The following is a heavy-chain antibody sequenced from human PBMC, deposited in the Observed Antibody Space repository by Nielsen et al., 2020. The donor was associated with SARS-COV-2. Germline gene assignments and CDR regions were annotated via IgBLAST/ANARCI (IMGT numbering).Heavy chain of an antibody. J-gene: IGHJ4*02. V-gene: IGHV3-48*03. CDR2: ISSSGSTI. CDR1: GFTFSSYE. CDR3: ARVAAYGSSAGGFRY. Sequence: GGSLRLSCAASGFTFSSYEMNWVRQAPGKGLEWVSYISSSGSTIYYADSVKGRFTISRDNAKNSLYLQMNSLRAEDTAVYYCARVAAYGSSAGGFRYWGQGTLVTVSS. D-gene: IGHD6-6*01.